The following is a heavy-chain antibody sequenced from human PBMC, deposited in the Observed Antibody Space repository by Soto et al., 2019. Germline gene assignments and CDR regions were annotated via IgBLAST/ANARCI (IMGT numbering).Heavy chain of an antibody. Sequence: QVQLVHSGAEVKKPGASVKVSCKASGYSFTSYGVSWVRQAPGQGLEWMGWISPDNGNTNYAQKFQARVTKPTDTPKSKAYRDRRSLRFENTAMYFCSRDVPHTPFFFYSYGMDVGGQGTTVTVSS. J-gene: IGHJ6*02. V-gene: IGHV1-18*01. CDR1: GYSFTSYG. D-gene: IGHD3-3*01. CDR3: SRDVPHTPFFFYSYGMDV. CDR2: ISPDNGNT.